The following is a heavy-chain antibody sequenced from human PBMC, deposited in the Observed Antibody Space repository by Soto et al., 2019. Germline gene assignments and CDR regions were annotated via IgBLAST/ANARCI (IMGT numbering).Heavy chain of an antibody. CDR2: IYYSGNT. CDR3: ARLEGLATISNYFDF. J-gene: IGHJ4*02. D-gene: IGHD3-9*01. Sequence: QLQLQESGPGLVKPSETLSLTCIVSGGSVSSSNYYWGWVRQSPGKGLEWIGSIYYSGNTYYNPSLESRVTISVDKSNNEFSLKVISVTAADTAVYYCARLEGLATISNYFDFWGQGSLVTVSS. CDR1: GGSVSSSNYY. V-gene: IGHV4-39*01.